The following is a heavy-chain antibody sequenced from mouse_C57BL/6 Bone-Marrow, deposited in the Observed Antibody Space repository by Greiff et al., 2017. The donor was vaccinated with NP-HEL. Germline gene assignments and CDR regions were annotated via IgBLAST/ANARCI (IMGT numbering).Heavy chain of an antibody. J-gene: IGHJ2*01. D-gene: IGHD3-1*01. CDR1: GYTFTSYW. CDR2: IDPSDSYT. CDR3: ARSGRGDLDDY. V-gene: IGHV1-69*01. Sequence: QVQLQQPGAELVMPGASVKLSCKASGYTFTSYWMHWVKQRPGQGLEWIGEIDPSDSYTNYNQKFKGKSTLTVDKSSSTAYMQLSSLTSEDSAVLYRARSGRGDLDDYRGQGTTPTGSS.